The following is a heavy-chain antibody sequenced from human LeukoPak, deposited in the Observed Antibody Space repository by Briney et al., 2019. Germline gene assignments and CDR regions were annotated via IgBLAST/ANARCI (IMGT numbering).Heavy chain of an antibody. D-gene: IGHD5-18*01. Sequence: SETLSLTCTVSGYSISSGYYWGWIRQPPGKGLEWIGSIYHSGSTYYNPSLKSRVTISVDTSKNQFSLKLSSVTAADTAVYYCARERGERGYSAPIDYWGQGTLVTVSS. CDR3: ARERGERGYSAPIDY. J-gene: IGHJ4*02. CDR1: GYSISSGYY. CDR2: IYHSGST. V-gene: IGHV4-38-2*02.